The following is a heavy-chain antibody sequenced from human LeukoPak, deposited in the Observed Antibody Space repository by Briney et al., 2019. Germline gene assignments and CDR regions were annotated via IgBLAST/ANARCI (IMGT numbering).Heavy chain of an antibody. D-gene: IGHD3-22*01. J-gene: IGHJ4*02. Sequence: GRSLRLSCLASGFTFSSYSMNWVRQAPGKGLEWVSYISSSSSTIYYAGSVKGRFTISRDNAKNSLYLQMNSLRAEDTAVYYCARVKVYYDSSGYPDYWGQGTLVTVSS. CDR3: ARVKVYYDSSGYPDY. CDR1: GFTFSSYS. V-gene: IGHV3-48*01. CDR2: ISSSSSTI.